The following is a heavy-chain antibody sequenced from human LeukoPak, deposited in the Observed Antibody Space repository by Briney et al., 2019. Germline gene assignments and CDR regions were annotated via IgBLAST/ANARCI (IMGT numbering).Heavy chain of an antibody. D-gene: IGHD4-17*01. CDR2: IYYSGST. CDR3: ARGEDGTGDYRPTYFDS. V-gene: IGHV4-39*01. Sequence: SETLSLTCTVSGGSISSSSYYWGWIRQPPGKGLEWIGSIYYSGSTYYNPSLKSRVTISVDTSKNQFSLKLSSVTAADTAVYYCARGEDGTGDYRPTYFDSWGQGTLVTVSS. CDR1: GGSISSSSYY. J-gene: IGHJ4*02.